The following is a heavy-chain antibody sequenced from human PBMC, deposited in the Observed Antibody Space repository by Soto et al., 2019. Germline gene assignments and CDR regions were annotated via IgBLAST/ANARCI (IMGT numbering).Heavy chain of an antibody. CDR3: AKDQGVVVVPAASVWFDP. Sequence: HPGGSLRLSCAASGFTFSSYAMSWVRQAPGKGLEWVSAISGSGGSTYYADSVKGRFTISRDNSKNTLYLQMNSLRAEDTAVYYCAKDQGVVVVPAASVWFDPWGQGTLVTVSS. CDR1: GFTFSSYA. J-gene: IGHJ5*02. V-gene: IGHV3-23*01. CDR2: ISGSGGST. D-gene: IGHD2-2*01.